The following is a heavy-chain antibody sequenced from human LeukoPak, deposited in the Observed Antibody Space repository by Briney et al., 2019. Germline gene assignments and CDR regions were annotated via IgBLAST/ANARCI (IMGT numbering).Heavy chain of an antibody. CDR2: RDYGANT. CDR3: GGHRPWGPFEY. D-gene: IGHD7-27*01. V-gene: IGHV4-39*01. J-gene: IGHJ4*02. Sequence: SETLSLTCTVSGVSISSSSDYWGWIRQPPGKGLEWIVSRDYGANTNHNPSLKSRVTVSVDTSNHQFSLNVNSVTAADTAVYYCGGHRPWGPFEYWGQGIRVTVSS. CDR1: GVSISSSSDY.